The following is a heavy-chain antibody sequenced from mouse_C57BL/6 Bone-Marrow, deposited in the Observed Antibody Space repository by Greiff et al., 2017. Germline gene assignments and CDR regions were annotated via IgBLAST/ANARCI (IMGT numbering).Heavy chain of an antibody. CDR2: IYPGSGST. V-gene: IGHV1-55*01. D-gene: IGHD1-1*01. Sequence: VQLQQPGAELVKPGASVKMSCKASGYTFTSYWITWVKQRPGQGLEWIGDIYPGSGSTNYNEKFKSKATLTVDISSSTAYMQLSSLTSEDSAVYCCARGGYGNNFVFLWFAYWGQGTLVTVSA. CDR1: GYTFTSYW. J-gene: IGHJ3*01. CDR3: ARGGYGNNFVFLWFAY.